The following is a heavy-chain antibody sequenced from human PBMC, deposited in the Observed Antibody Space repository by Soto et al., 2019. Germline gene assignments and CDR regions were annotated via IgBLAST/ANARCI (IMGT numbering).Heavy chain of an antibody. CDR3: ARVGLGYCSGGSCTDY. V-gene: IGHV1-69*12. D-gene: IGHD2-15*01. J-gene: IGHJ4*02. CDR2: IIPIFGTA. Sequence: QVQLVQSGAEVKEHGSSVKVACQASGGTFSSYAISWVRQSPGQGLEWMGGIIPIFGTANYAQKFQGRVTITADESKSTAYMALSSLRSEDTAVYYCARVGLGYCSGGSCTDYWGQGTLVTVSS. CDR1: GGTFSSYA.